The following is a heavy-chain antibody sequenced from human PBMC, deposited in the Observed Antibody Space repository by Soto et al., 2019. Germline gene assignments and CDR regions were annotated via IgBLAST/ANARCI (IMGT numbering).Heavy chain of an antibody. CDR3: AGTVLGVLTRDDY. CDR1: GGSISTGGYY. CDR2: IYYSGST. D-gene: IGHD3-3*01. J-gene: IGHJ4*02. V-gene: IGHV4-31*03. Sequence: QVQLQESGPGLVKPSQTLSLTCTVSGGSISTGGYYWSWIRQHPGKGLEWIGYIYYSGSTSYHPSLKSRVTISIDTSKSQFNLRLISVTAADTAVYYCAGTVLGVLTRDDYWDQGALVTVAS.